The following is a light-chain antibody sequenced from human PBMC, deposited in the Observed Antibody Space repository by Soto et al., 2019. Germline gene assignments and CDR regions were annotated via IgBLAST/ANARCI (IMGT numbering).Light chain of an antibody. CDR2: GAS. CDR3: QQYGSSPLT. CDR1: QSVSSSY. Sequence: EIVLTQSPGTLSLSAGERATLSCRASQSVSSSYLAWYQQKPGQAPRLLIYGASSRATGIPDRFSGSGSGTDFTLTISRLEPEDFVVYYCQQYGSSPLTFGGGTKVEIK. V-gene: IGKV3-20*01. J-gene: IGKJ4*01.